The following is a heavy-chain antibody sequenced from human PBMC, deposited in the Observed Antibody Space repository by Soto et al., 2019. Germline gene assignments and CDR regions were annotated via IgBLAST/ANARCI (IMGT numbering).Heavy chain of an antibody. Sequence: SETLSLTCTVSGGSISSSSYYWGWIRQPPGKGLEWIGSIYYSWSTYYNPSLKSRVTISVDTSKNQFSLKLSSVTAADTAVYYCARHHPRDPLDVWGKGTTVTVSS. CDR1: GGSISSSSYY. CDR3: ARHHPRDPLDV. CDR2: IYYSWST. J-gene: IGHJ6*04. V-gene: IGHV4-39*01.